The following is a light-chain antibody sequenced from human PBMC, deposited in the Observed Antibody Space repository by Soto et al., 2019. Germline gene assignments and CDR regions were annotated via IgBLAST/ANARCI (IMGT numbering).Light chain of an antibody. Sequence: DLVMNQSPDSLAVSLGEGATINCKSSQSLLHSSNNKNYFAWFQKKPGQPPRLLIYWASTRESGVPDRFSGSGSGTDFTLTISSLQAEDVEVYYCQQYYTTPRTFGQGTKLDSK. CDR2: WAS. J-gene: IGKJ1*01. CDR3: QQYYTTPRT. V-gene: IGKV4-1*01. CDR1: QSLLHSSNNKNY.